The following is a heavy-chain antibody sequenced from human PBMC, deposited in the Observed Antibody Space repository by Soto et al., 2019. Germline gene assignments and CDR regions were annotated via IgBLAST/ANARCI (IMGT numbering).Heavy chain of an antibody. CDR1: GLRFSNYA. Sequence: EVQLLESGGGLVQPGGSLRLSCTASGLRFSNYAMSWVRQAPGKGLEWVSAITSDGGNTYYIDSVKGRFTISRDNSKNTLFLQMYSLRAEDTAVYYCAEKHSRMAADFWGQGTLVTVSS. CDR3: AEKHSRMAADF. J-gene: IGHJ4*02. D-gene: IGHD6-19*01. V-gene: IGHV3-23*01. CDR2: ITSDGGNT.